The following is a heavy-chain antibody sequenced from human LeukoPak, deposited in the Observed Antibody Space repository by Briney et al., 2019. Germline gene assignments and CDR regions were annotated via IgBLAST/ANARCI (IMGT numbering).Heavy chain of an antibody. CDR2: ISGSGDST. CDR1: GFTFSNYA. D-gene: IGHD6-19*01. Sequence: GGSPRLSCAASGFTFSNYAMRWVRQAPGKGLEWVSGISGSGDSTYYADSVKGRFTISRDNSKNTLYLQMNSLRAEDTAVYYCARRSGIAVAGAFDYWGQGTLVTVSS. CDR3: ARRSGIAVAGAFDY. V-gene: IGHV3-23*01. J-gene: IGHJ4*02.